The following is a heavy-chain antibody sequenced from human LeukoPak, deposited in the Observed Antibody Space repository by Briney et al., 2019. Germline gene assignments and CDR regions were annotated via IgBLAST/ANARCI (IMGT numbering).Heavy chain of an antibody. D-gene: IGHD2-2*01. J-gene: IGHJ3*02. CDR1: GFTFSSYG. V-gene: IGHV3-30*02. Sequence: GGSLRLSCAASGFTFSSYGMHWVRQAPGKGLEWVAFIRYDGSNKYYADSVKGRFTISRDNSKNTLYLQMNNLRAEDTAVYYCAKGSVVPAAMGVPAFDIWGQGTMVTVSS. CDR3: AKGSVVPAAMGVPAFDI. CDR2: IRYDGSNK.